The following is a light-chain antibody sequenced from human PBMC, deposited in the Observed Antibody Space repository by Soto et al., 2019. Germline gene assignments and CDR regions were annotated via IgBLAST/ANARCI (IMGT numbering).Light chain of an antibody. CDR3: QQYNNWPPDRT. CDR1: QSVGSN. J-gene: IGKJ1*01. Sequence: EIVMTQSPATLSVSPGERATLSCRASQSVGSNLAWYQLKPGQAPRLLIYGASTRATGIPARFSGRWSGTDFTLTISSLQSEDFAIYFCQQYNNWPPDRTFGQGTKVEIK. V-gene: IGKV3-15*01. CDR2: GAS.